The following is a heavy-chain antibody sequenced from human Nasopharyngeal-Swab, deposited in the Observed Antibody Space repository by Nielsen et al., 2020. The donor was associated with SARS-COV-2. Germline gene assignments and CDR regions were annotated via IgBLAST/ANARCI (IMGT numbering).Heavy chain of an antibody. CDR3: ARDKGGMATLDYYYYYYMDV. V-gene: IGHV4-59*01. Sequence: SETLSLTCTVSGGSISSYYWSWIRQPPGKGLEWIGYIYYSGSTNYNPSLKSRVTISVDTSKNQFSLKLSSVTAADTAVYYCARDKGGMATLDYYYYYYMDVWGKGTTVTSP. CDR1: GGSISSYY. J-gene: IGHJ6*03. CDR2: IYYSGST. D-gene: IGHD5-24*01.